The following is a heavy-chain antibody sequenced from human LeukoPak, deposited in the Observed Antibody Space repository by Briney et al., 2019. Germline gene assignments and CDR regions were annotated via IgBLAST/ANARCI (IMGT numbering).Heavy chain of an antibody. Sequence: KPGGSLRLSCAASGFTFSNYAIHWVRQPPGKGLEWVSFIRKDGSQKYYGDSVKGRSTVSRDNSKNTLYLQMNSLTSDDTAMYYCTNGYCSAGSCCPFDYWGQGALIIVSS. J-gene: IGHJ4*02. CDR3: TNGYCSAGSCCPFDY. V-gene: IGHV3-30*04. CDR1: GFTFSNYA. D-gene: IGHD2-15*01. CDR2: IRKDGSQK.